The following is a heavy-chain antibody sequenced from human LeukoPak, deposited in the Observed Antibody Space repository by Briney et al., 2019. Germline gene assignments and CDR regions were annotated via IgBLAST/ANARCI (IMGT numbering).Heavy chain of an antibody. J-gene: IGHJ4*02. V-gene: IGHV4-59*01. D-gene: IGHD5-24*01. Sequence: SETLPLTCTVSGGSISNYFWSWIRQPPGEGLEWIGYFYYSGNTNYNPSLKSRVTISVDTSKNQFSLKLSSVTAADSAVYYCAREMATTAFDYWGQGTLVTVSS. CDR3: AREMATTAFDY. CDR2: FYYSGNT. CDR1: GGSISNYF.